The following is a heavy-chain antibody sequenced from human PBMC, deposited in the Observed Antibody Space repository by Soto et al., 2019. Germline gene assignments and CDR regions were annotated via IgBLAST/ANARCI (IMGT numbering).Heavy chain of an antibody. D-gene: IGHD2-15*01. J-gene: IGHJ5*02. CDR3: VRVRYCSGGSCYSGWS. CDR2: IVPFFGRT. V-gene: IGHV1-69*12. Sequence: QVQLVQSGAEVKKTGSSVKVSCKASGGTFSRNAVNWVRQAPGQGLEWMGGIVPFFGRTIYAKRFQGRVTFTADESTTYMELRSLRSEDTAVYYCVRVRYCSGGSCYSGWSWGQGTLVTVSS. CDR1: GGTFSRNA.